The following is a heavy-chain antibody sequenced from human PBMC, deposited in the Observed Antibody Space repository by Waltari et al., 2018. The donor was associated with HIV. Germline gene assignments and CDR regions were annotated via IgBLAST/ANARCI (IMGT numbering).Heavy chain of an antibody. CDR2: IYHSGST. V-gene: IGHV4-38-2*02. CDR1: GYPISSGYY. Sequence: QVQLQESGPGLVKPSETLSLTCAVSGYPISSGYYWGWIRQPPGKVLEWIGSIYHSGSTYYNPSLKSRVTISVDTSKNQFSLKLSSVTAADTAVYYCARDAYIAAADCYGMDVWGQGTTVTVSS. J-gene: IGHJ6*02. D-gene: IGHD6-13*01. CDR3: ARDAYIAAADCYGMDV.